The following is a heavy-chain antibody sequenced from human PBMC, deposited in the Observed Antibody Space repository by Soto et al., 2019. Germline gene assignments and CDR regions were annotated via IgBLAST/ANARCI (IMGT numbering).Heavy chain of an antibody. Sequence: SETLSLTCSVSGDSISSGDKFCSWIRQSPGKGLEWIGYIYHTESTYYNPSLRSRLRLSVDTSKNQFSLELTSVTAADTAVYYCVRAVVPDAIKDWGQGPLVTVSS. CDR1: GDSISSGDKF. V-gene: IGHV4-30-4*08. J-gene: IGHJ4*02. CDR3: VRAVVPDAIKD. D-gene: IGHD2-2*02. CDR2: IYHTEST.